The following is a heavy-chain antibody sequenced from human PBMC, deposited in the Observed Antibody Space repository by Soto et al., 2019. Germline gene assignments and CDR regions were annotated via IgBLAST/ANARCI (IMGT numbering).Heavy chain of an antibody. J-gene: IGHJ3*02. CDR1: GGTFSSYA. CDR2: IIPIFGKA. V-gene: IGHV1-69*05. CDR3: ATDGHSNSGNLYAFDI. Sequence: SVKVSCKASGGTFSSYAISCMRQAAGSGLEGVGGIIPIFGKANSAQNLQGRVTMATDTSTNTAYLELRSLRSDDTAVYFCATDGHSNSGNLYAFDIWGQGTMVTVSS. D-gene: IGHD5-12*01.